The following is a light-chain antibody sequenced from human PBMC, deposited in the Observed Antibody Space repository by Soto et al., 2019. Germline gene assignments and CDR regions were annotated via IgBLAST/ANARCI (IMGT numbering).Light chain of an antibody. CDR2: KAS. CDR3: QEYNSYSGT. J-gene: IGKJ1*01. CDR1: QSIGNC. V-gene: IGKV1-5*03. Sequence: DIQMTQSPSTLSASVGDRVTITCRASQSIGNCLAWYQQKPGKVPKRLIYKASSLESGVPSRFSGSGSGTEFTLTISSLQPDDFATYYCQEYNSYSGTFGQGTKLEI.